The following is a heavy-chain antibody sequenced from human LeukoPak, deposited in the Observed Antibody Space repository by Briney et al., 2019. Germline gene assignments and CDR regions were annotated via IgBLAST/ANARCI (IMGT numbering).Heavy chain of an antibody. J-gene: IGHJ4*02. V-gene: IGHV3-23*01. CDR2: ISSTAYTT. D-gene: IGHD3-22*01. CDR3: ARDPDYYDKGHFDY. CDR1: GSAFSSYA. Sequence: GESLRLSCVVSGSAFSSYAMAWVRQAPGRGLEWVSTISSTAYTTHYADSVKGRFTISRDNSQNILYLQMTNLRAEDTAVYYCARDPDYYDKGHFDYWGQGSLVTVSS.